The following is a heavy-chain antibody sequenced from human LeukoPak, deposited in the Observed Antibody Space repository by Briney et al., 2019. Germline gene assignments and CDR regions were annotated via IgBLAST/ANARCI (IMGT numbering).Heavy chain of an antibody. V-gene: IGHV6-1*01. Sequence: SQTLSLTCAISGDSVSSNSAAWNWIRQSPSRGLEWLGRTYYRSKWYNDYAVSVKSRITINPDTSKNQFSLQLNSVTPEDTAVYYCARDFWIQWLVSGGFDYWGQGTLVTVSS. J-gene: IGHJ4*02. CDR1: GDSVSSNSAA. CDR2: TYYRSKWYN. CDR3: ARDFWIQWLVSGGFDY. D-gene: IGHD5-12*01.